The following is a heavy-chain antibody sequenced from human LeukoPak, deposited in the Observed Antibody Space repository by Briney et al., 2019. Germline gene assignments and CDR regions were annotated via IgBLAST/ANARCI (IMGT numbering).Heavy chain of an antibody. CDR1: GGSISSSSYY. Sequence: SETLSLTCTVSGGSISSSSYYWGWIRQPPGKGLEWIGSIYYSGTTYYNPSLKSRVTISVDTSKNQFSLKLSSVTAADTAVYYCARPWDILTGSDVFDIWGQGTMVTVSS. CDR3: ARPWDILTGSDVFDI. J-gene: IGHJ3*02. CDR2: IYYSGTT. V-gene: IGHV4-39*01. D-gene: IGHD3-9*01.